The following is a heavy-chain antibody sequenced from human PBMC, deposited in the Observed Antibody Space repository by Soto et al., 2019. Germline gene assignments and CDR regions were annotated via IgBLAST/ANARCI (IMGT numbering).Heavy chain of an antibody. D-gene: IGHD7-27*01. CDR3: VREWGRLTPDY. J-gene: IGHJ4*02. CDR2: IKKDGGGE. CDR1: GFTFSDYW. Sequence: EVQLVESGGGLVQPGGSLRLSCAGSGFTFSDYWMNWVRQAPGKGLEWVANIKKDGGGELYVDSVKGRFTISRDNAKNSLLLQMNSLRAEDTAVYYCVREWGRLTPDYWGQVTLVTVSS. V-gene: IGHV3-7*03.